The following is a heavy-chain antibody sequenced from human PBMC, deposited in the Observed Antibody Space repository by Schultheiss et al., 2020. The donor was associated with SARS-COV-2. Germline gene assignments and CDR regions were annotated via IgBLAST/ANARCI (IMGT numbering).Heavy chain of an antibody. V-gene: IGHV3-48*04. Sequence: GGSLRLSCAASGFTFSSYGMNWVRQAPGKGLEWVSYISSSGSTIYYADSVKGRFTISRDNAKNSLYLQMNSLRAEDTAVYYCARGGSVDYYYYYMDVWGKGTTVTVSS. CDR1: GFTFSSYG. CDR3: ARGGSVDYYYYYMDV. D-gene: IGHD3-16*01. J-gene: IGHJ6*03. CDR2: ISSSGSTI.